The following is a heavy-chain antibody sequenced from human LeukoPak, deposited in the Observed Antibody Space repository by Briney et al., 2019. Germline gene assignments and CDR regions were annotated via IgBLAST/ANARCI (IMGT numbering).Heavy chain of an antibody. V-gene: IGHV1-2*02. Sequence: ASVKVSCKASGYTFTGYYMHWARQAAGQGLEWMGWINPNSGGTNYAQKFQGRVTMTRDTPISTAYMELTSLRSDDTAVYYCARAEVIDYWGQGTLVTVSS. CDR1: GYTFTGYY. CDR2: INPNSGGT. CDR3: ARAEVIDY. D-gene: IGHD3-22*01. J-gene: IGHJ4*02.